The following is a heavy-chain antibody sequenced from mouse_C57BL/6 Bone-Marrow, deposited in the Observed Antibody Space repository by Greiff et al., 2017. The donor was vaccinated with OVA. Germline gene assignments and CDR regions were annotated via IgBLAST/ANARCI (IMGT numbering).Heavy chain of an antibody. V-gene: IGHV1-64*01. J-gene: IGHJ2*01. Sequence: QVQLQQPGAELVKPGASVKLSCKASGYTFTSYWMHWVKQRPGQGLEWIEMIHPNSGSTNYNEKFKSKATLTVDKSSSTAYMQLSSLTSEDSAVYYCASYYYGSSYRYYFDYWGQGTTLTVSS. CDR3: ASYYYGSSYRYYFDY. CDR1: GYTFTSYW. CDR2: IHPNSGST. D-gene: IGHD1-1*01.